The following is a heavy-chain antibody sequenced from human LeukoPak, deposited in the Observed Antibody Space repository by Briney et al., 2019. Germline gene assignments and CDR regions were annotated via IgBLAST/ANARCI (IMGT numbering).Heavy chain of an antibody. CDR3: AGDFDY. V-gene: IGHV3-30*02. CDR2: IRIDGSNE. CDR1: GFTVSPYG. J-gene: IGHJ4*02. Sequence: GGSLRLSCAASGFTVSPYGMHWVRQAPGKGLEWVTFIRIDGSNEYYTDSVKGRFTTSRDNSKNTLYLQMNSLRPEDTAVYYCAGDFDYWGQGTLVTVSS.